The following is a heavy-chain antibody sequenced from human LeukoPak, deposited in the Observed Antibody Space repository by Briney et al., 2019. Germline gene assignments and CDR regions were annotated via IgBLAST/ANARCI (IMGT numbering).Heavy chain of an antibody. Sequence: PSQTLSLTCTVSGGSTSSSNYYWGWIRQPPGKGLEWIGGIHYSGNTYYNPSLKSRVTISVDTSKNQFSLKLSSVTAADTAVYYCARLGAGPTYYDFWSGYSSFYFDYWGQGTLVTVSS. J-gene: IGHJ4*02. V-gene: IGHV4-39*01. CDR1: GGSTSSSNYY. CDR2: IHYSGNT. CDR3: ARLGAGPTYYDFWSGYSSFYFDY. D-gene: IGHD3-3*01.